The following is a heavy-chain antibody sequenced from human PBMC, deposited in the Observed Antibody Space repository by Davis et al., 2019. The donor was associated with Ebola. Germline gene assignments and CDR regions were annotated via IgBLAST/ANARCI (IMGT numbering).Heavy chain of an antibody. CDR3: ARSMVATMGFDY. D-gene: IGHD5-12*01. CDR2: IYYSGST. V-gene: IGHV4-39*01. CDR1: GGSISSSSYY. J-gene: IGHJ4*02. Sequence: ESLKISCTVSGGSISSSSYYWGWIRQPPGKGLEWIGSIYYSGSTYYNPSLKSRVTISVDTSKNQFSLKMSSVTAADTAVYYCARSMVATMGFDYWGQGTLVTVSS.